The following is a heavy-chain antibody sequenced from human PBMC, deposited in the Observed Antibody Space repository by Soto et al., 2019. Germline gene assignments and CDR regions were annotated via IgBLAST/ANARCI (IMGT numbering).Heavy chain of an antibody. D-gene: IGHD3-10*01. CDR3: ARLDYYGSGSYYLFDY. CDR2: IYYSGST. Sequence: SETLSLTCTVSGGSISSYYWSWIRQPPGKGLEWIGYIYYSGSTNYNPSLKSRVTISVDTSKNQFSFKLSSVTAADTAVYYCARLDYYGSGSYYLFDYWGQGTLVTVSS. J-gene: IGHJ4*02. CDR1: GGSISSYY. V-gene: IGHV4-59*08.